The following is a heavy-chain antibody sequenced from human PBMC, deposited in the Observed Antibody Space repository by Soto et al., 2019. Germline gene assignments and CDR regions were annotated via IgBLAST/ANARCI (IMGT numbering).Heavy chain of an antibody. D-gene: IGHD2-21*01. J-gene: IGHJ4*02. CDR1: GFSFSSYA. V-gene: IGHV3-30*04. CDR3: AKEADDCGENYD. CDR2: ISNDGSNK. Sequence: QVQLVESGGGVVQPGRSLRLSCAASGFSFSSYAIHWVRQAPGKRLEWVAVISNDGSNKYYRDSVKGRFTISRDNSQNTSDPKLSSSTSQDMAGYYSAKEADDCGENYDRGQGT.